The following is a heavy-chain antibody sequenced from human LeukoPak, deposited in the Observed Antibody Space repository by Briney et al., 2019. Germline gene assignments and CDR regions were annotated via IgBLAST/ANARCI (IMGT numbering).Heavy chain of an antibody. J-gene: IGHJ4*02. CDR3: ARAGWIITSGIDY. D-gene: IGHD3-10*01. CDR2: IYHIGST. CDR1: GYSISRGYY. Sequence: PSETLSLTCGVSGYSISRGYYWAWLRQPPGKGLEWIGTIYHIGSTYYNPSLESRVTISVDTSKNEFSLNLSSVTAADTAVYFCARAGWIITSGIDYWGQEALVTVSS. V-gene: IGHV4-38-2*01.